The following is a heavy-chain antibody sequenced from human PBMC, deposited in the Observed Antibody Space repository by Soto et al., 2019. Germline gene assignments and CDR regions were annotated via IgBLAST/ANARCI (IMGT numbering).Heavy chain of an antibody. CDR1: GYTFTSYD. J-gene: IGHJ3*02. Sequence: ASVKVSCKASGYTFTSYDINWVRQATGQGLEWMGWMNPNSGNTGYAQKFQGRVTMTRNTSISTAYMELSSLESEDTAVYYCARGRGFGILDGAPRDAFDIWGQGTMVTVSS. V-gene: IGHV1-8*01. CDR3: ARGRGFGILDGAPRDAFDI. D-gene: IGHD3-3*01. CDR2: MNPNSGNT.